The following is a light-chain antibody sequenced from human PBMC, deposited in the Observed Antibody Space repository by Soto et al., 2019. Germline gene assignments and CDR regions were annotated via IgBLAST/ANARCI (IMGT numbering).Light chain of an antibody. CDR3: CSYAGSNTHV. CDR1: SSDVGNYNL. V-gene: IGLV2-23*01. Sequence: QSVLTQPAAVSGSPGQSITISCTGTSSDVGNYNLVSWYQQHPGKTPKLMIYEDSKRPSGVSNRFSGSKSGNTASLTISGLQAEDEADYYCCSYAGSNTHVFGTGTQLTVL. CDR2: EDS. J-gene: IGLJ1*01.